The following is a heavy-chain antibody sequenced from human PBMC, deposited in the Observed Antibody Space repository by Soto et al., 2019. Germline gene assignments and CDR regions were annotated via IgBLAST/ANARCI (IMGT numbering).Heavy chain of an antibody. D-gene: IGHD3-22*01. CDR3: ARGGYDSRGYYYYYYGMDV. CDR2: ISAYNGNT. V-gene: IGHV1-18*01. J-gene: IGHJ6*04. CDR1: GYTFTSYG. Sequence: QVQLVQSGAEVKKPGASVKVSCKASGYTFTSYGISWVRQAPGQGLEWMGWISAYNGNTNYAQKLQGRDTMTTNTSTSTADMELRSLRSDDTAVYYWARGGYDSRGYYYYYYGMDVGGEWTTVTVSS.